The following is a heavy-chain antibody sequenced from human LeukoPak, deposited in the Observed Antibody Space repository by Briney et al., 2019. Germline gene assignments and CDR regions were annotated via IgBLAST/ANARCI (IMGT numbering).Heavy chain of an antibody. CDR3: AKNATMAYFDY. Sequence: GGSLRLSCAASGFTFSDYGMHWVRQSPGKGLEWVAFIRNDGSNKYYADSVKGRFTISRDSSKNTLYLQVNSLRAEDTAVYYCAKNATMAYFDYWGRGTQVTVSS. CDR1: GFTFSDYG. J-gene: IGHJ4*01. CDR2: IRNDGSNK. V-gene: IGHV3-30*02. D-gene: IGHD3-10*01.